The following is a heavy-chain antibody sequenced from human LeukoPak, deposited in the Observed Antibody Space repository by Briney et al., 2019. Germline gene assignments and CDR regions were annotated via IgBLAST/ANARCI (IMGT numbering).Heavy chain of an antibody. D-gene: IGHD4-23*01. CDR2: IKEDGSKR. J-gene: IGHJ4*02. Sequence: GGSLRLSCAASGFTFAIHAMTWVRQAPGKGLEWVANIKEDGSKRYYVDSVRGRFSTTRDNAKNSLYLQMNSLRAEDTAVYYCARVGYGGNAKDYWGQGTLVTVSS. CDR1: GFTFAIHA. V-gene: IGHV3-7*04. CDR3: ARVGYGGNAKDY.